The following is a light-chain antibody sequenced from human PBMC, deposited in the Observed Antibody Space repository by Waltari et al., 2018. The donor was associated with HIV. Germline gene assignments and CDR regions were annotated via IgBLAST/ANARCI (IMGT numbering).Light chain of an antibody. V-gene: IGLV1-51*01. CDR1: RSHIATNY. Sequence: QSVLTQPPSVSATPGQKVTISCSGRRSHIATNYVSWYQHFPGTVPKVLIYDNHKRSSGIPDRFSGSKSGTSATLDISGLQTGDEAHYYCGTWDTSLSAWIFGTGTKVTVL. CDR3: GTWDTSLSAWI. J-gene: IGLJ1*01. CDR2: DNH.